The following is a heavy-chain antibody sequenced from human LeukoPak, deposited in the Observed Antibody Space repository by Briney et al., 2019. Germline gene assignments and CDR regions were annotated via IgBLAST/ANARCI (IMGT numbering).Heavy chain of an antibody. V-gene: IGHV4-39*07. CDR3: ARDQMDPRSGAFDI. Sequence: PSETLSLTCTVSGGSIGSYVHYWAWIRQPPGKGLEWIGHVFHSGSTSYNLSFKSRLTISVDTSKNQFSLTLRSVTAADTAVYYCARDQMDPRSGAFDIWGPGTMVTVSS. CDR2: VFHSGST. J-gene: IGHJ3*02. CDR1: GGSIGSYVHY. D-gene: IGHD2-2*03.